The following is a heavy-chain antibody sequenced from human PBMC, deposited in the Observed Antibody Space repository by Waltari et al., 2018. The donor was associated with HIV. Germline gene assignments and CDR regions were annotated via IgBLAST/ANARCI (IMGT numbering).Heavy chain of an antibody. V-gene: IGHV3-15*01. D-gene: IGHD3-10*01. CDR2: IKSKTDGGTT. J-gene: IGHJ6*02. CDR1: GFTFRNAC. Sequence: EVQLVESGGGLVQPGGSLRLSCAASGFTFRNACLRWVRQPPGKGLEWVGRIKSKTDGGTTDYAAPVKGRFTISRDDSKNTLYLQMNSLKTEDTAVYYCTTTPYYGYGMDVWGQGTTVTVSS. CDR3: TTTPYYGYGMDV.